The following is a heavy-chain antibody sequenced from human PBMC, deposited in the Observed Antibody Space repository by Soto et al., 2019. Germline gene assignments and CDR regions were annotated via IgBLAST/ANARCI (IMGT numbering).Heavy chain of an antibody. CDR3: ASHLSGRADV. CDR2: MNEDGGTT. D-gene: IGHD3-10*01. CDR1: GFTFSSYW. V-gene: IGHV3-74*01. J-gene: IGHJ6*02. Sequence: GGSLRLSCAASGFTFSSYWMHWVRQAPGKGLVWVSRMNEDGGTTDYADSVKGRFTISRDNAKNTLYLQMNSLRVEDTAVYYCASHLSGRADVWGQGTTVTVPS.